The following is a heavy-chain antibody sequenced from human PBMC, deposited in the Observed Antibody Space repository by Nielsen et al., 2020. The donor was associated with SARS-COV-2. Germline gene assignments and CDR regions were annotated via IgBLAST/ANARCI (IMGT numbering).Heavy chain of an antibody. Sequence: SETLSLTCAISGGSLTEHDWNWIRQPPGRGLEWLGEILHSGFTNNNPSLTTRLIISSDKSKNQFSLRLRSVTAADTAIYYCARGRDGGIYAYLHHMDVWGEGTAVTVSS. V-gene: IGHV4-34*01. J-gene: IGHJ6*03. CDR1: GGSLTEHD. CDR2: ILHSGFT. CDR3: ARGRDGGIYAYLHHMDV. D-gene: IGHD5-24*01.